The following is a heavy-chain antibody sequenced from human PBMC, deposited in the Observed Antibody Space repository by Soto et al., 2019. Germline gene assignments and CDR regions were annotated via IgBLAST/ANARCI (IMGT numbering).Heavy chain of an antibody. J-gene: IGHJ2*01. CDR1: GFTFSDYY. CDR2: IGSSGSTK. CDR3: AREVVPAAIRYWYFDL. V-gene: IGHV3-11*01. Sequence: QVQLVESGVGLVKPGGSLRLSCAASGFTFSDYYMSWIRQAPGKGLEWVSYIGSSGSTKYYADSVKGRFTISRDNAKKSLYLQMNSLRAEDTAVYYCAREVVPAAIRYWYFDLWGRGTLVTVSS. D-gene: IGHD2-2*01.